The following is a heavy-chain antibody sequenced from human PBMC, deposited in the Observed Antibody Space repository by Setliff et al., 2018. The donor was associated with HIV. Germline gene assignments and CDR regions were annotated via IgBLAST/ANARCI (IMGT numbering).Heavy chain of an antibody. Sequence: PSETLSLTCTVSGGSISSSSYYWGWIRQPPGKGLEWIGSIYYSGSTYYNPSLESRVTISVDTLKNQFSVTLTSVTEADTAVYYCARFYGDYETDNWFDPWGHGILVTVSS. V-gene: IGHV4-39*07. D-gene: IGHD4-17*01. J-gene: IGHJ5*02. CDR1: GGSISSSSYY. CDR3: ARFYGDYETDNWFDP. CDR2: IYYSGST.